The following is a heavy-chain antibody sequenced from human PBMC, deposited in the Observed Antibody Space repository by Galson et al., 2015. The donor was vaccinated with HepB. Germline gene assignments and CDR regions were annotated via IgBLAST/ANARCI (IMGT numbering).Heavy chain of an antibody. CDR2: ISSSSSTI. Sequence: SLRLSCAASGFTFSSYSMNWVRQAPGKGLEWVSYISSSSSTIYYADSVKGRFTISRDNAKNSLYLQMNSLRDEDTAVYYCARHQAYYYDSSGLGVWDYWGQGTLVTVSS. J-gene: IGHJ4*02. V-gene: IGHV3-48*02. CDR3: ARHQAYYYDSSGLGVWDY. D-gene: IGHD3-22*01. CDR1: GFTFSSYS.